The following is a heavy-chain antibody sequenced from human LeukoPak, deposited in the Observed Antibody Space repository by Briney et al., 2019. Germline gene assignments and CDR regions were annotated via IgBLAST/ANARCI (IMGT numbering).Heavy chain of an antibody. J-gene: IGHJ6*03. CDR2: TYYRSKWYN. D-gene: IGHD5-18*01. V-gene: IGHV6-1*01. CDR3: AREKVESYGYKESVYYYYMDV. CDR1: GDTVSSNSAS. Sequence: SQTLSLTCAISGDTVSSNSASWNWIRQSPSRGLEWLGRTYYRSKWYNDYVVTVKSRITINPETSKYQFSLQLSSVTAADKAVYYCAREKVESYGYKESVYYYYMDVWGKGTTVTVSS.